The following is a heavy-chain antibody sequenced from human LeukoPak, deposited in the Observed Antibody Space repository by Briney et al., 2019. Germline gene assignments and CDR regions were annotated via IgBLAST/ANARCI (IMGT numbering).Heavy chain of an antibody. CDR3: ARLERGSYLSRWFDP. CDR2: INPSSNPGPEIT. CDR1: GHTFSSYH. V-gene: IGHV1-46*01. D-gene: IGHD1-26*01. J-gene: IGHJ5*02. Sequence: GASVKVSCKASGHTFSSYHIHWVRQAPGQGLEWMGKINPSSNPGPEITTYAQKFQGRVTMTRNTSISTAYMELSSLRSEDTAVYYCARLERGSYLSRWFDPWGQGTLVTVSS.